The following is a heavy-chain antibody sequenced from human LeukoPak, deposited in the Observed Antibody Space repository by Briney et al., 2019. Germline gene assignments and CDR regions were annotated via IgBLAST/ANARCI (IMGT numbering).Heavy chain of an antibody. CDR3: AKARLGYCSSTSCYPLYYFDY. V-gene: IGHV3-23*01. CDR2: ISGSGGST. J-gene: IGHJ4*02. Sequence: PGGSLRLSCAASGFTFSSYAMSWVRQAPGKGLEWVSAISGSGGSTYYADSVKGRFTISRDNSKNTLYLQMNSLRAEDTAVYYCAKARLGYCSSTSCYPLYYFDYWGQGTLVTVSS. D-gene: IGHD2-2*01. CDR1: GFTFSSYA.